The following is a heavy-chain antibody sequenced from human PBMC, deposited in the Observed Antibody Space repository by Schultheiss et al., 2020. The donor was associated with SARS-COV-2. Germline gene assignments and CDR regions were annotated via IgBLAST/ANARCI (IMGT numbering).Heavy chain of an antibody. Sequence: GGSLRLSCAASGFTFSNAWMSWVRQAPGKGLEWVAVISYDGSNKYYADSVKGRFTISRDNSKNTLYLQMNSLRAEDTAVYYCARVGGDYVLNFDYWGQGTLVTVSS. J-gene: IGHJ4*02. D-gene: IGHD4-17*01. CDR2: ISYDGSNK. CDR3: ARVGGDYVLNFDY. CDR1: GFTFSNAW. V-gene: IGHV3-30*14.